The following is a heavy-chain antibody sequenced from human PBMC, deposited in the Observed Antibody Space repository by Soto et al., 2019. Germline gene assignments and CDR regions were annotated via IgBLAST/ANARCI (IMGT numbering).Heavy chain of an antibody. Sequence: EVQLLESGGGLVQPGGSLRLSCAASGFTFSNFAMSWVRQAPGKGLEWVSTFYSITGNTFYADSVKGRFTISRDNSKNTLYLEMNSLRAEHTAVYYCARDPPYRMYYFHYWGQGTLVTVSS. D-gene: IGHD1-1*01. V-gene: IGHV3-23*01. J-gene: IGHJ4*02. CDR3: ARDPPYRMYYFHY. CDR2: FYSITGNT. CDR1: GFTFSNFA.